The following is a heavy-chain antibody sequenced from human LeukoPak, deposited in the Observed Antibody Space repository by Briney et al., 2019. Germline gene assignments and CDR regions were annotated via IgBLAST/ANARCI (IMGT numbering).Heavy chain of an antibody. CDR1: GYTFTSYG. Sequence: ASVKVSCKASGYTFTSYGISWVRQAPGQGLEWMGWISAYNGNTNYAQKLQGRVTMTTDTSTSTAYMELRSLRSDDTAVYYCARDQYRGYDLGWFDPWGQGTLVTVSS. J-gene: IGHJ5*02. D-gene: IGHD5-12*01. CDR3: ARDQYRGYDLGWFDP. CDR2: ISAYNGNT. V-gene: IGHV1-18*01.